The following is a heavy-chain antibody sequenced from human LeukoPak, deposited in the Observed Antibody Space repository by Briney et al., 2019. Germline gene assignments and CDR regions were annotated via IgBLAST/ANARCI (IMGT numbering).Heavy chain of an antibody. J-gene: IGHJ6*02. CDR2: ISYDGRNK. Sequence: PGGSLRLSCAASEFTFSYYAMHWVRQAPGQGLEWVAVISYDGRNKYYADSVKGRFTISRDNSKNTLYLQMNSLRAEDTALYYCARDRRYCSSTSCYGYAMDVWGQGTTVTVSS. CDR3: ARDRRYCSSTSCYGYAMDV. CDR1: EFTFSYYA. V-gene: IGHV3-30*04. D-gene: IGHD2-2*01.